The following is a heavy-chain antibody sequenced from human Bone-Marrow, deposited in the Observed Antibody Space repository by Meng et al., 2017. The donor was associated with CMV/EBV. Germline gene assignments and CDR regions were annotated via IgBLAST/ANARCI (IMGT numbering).Heavy chain of an antibody. CDR3: ARAHLRGVYDY. V-gene: IGHV3-20*01. J-gene: IGHJ4*02. D-gene: IGHD3-10*01. CDR1: GFTFDDYG. Sequence: GESLKLSCAASGFTFDDYGMSWVRQAPGKGLEWVSGINWNGGSTGYADSVKGRFTISRDNAKNSLYLQMNSLRAEDTALYHCARAHLRGVYDYWGQGTLVTVSS. CDR2: INWNGGST.